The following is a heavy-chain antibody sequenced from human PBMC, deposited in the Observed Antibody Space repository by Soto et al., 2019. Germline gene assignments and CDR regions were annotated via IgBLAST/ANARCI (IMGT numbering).Heavy chain of an antibody. CDR2: ISAYNGNT. Sequence: QVQLVQSGAEVKKPGASVKVSCKASGYTFTSYGISWVRQAPGQGLEWMGWISAYNGNTKYAQKLQGRVSMTTDTPTSTAYMELRSVRSDETAVYYCARDRGAQIVDYWGQGNLVTVSS. CDR3: ARDRGAQIVDY. V-gene: IGHV1-18*01. D-gene: IGHD3-10*01. CDR1: GYTFTSYG. J-gene: IGHJ4*02.